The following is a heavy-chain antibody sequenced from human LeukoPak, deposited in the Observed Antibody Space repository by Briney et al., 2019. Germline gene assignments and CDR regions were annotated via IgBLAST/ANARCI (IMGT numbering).Heavy chain of an antibody. CDR1: GYTFTSYG. V-gene: IGHV1-18*01. CDR2: ISAYNGTT. Sequence: ASVKVSCKASGYTFTSYGISWVRQAPGQGLEWMGWISAYNGTTTYAQKFQGRVSMTRDTSTSTVYMELSSLRSEDTAVYYCARGLGSGSYYGYWGQGTLVTVSS. J-gene: IGHJ4*02. D-gene: IGHD3-10*01. CDR3: ARGLGSGSYYGY.